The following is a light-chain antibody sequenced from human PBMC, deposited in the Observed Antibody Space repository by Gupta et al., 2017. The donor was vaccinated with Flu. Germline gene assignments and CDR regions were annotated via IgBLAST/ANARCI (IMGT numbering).Light chain of an antibody. CDR3: QQSYAFFS. CDR1: QSIYNF. V-gene: IGKV1-39*01. J-gene: IGKJ3*01. CDR2: AAS. Sequence: DIQMTQSPSSLSASVGDRVTITCRASQSIYNFLNWYQEKPGKAPKLLIYAASKVQSGVPSRFRGSGSGTDFTLTITRLQPEDFATYYCQQSYAFFSFGHGTRVDIK.